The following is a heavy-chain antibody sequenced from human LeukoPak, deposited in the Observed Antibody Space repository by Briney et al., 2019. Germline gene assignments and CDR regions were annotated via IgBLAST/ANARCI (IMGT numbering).Heavy chain of an antibody. CDR1: GFTFDDYA. V-gene: IGHV3-9*01. Sequence: GRSLRLSCAVSGFTFDDYAMHWVRQVPGKGLGWVSGINWNSDSIGYAVRGRFTISRDNAKNSLYLQMNSLRVEDTALYYCVTNGGGDSGYGNFDYWGQGTLVTVSS. D-gene: IGHD5-12*01. CDR2: INWNSDSI. J-gene: IGHJ4*02. CDR3: VTNGGGDSGYGNFDY.